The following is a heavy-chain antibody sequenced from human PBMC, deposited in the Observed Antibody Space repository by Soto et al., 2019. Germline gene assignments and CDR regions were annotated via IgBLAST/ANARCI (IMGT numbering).Heavy chain of an antibody. D-gene: IGHD2-15*01. V-gene: IGHV3-30*18. CDR2: ISYDGSNK. Sequence: QVQLVESGGGVVQPGRSLRLSCAASGFTFSSYGMHWVRQAPGKGLEWVAVISYDGSNKYYADSVKGRFTISRDNSKNTLYLQMNSLRAEDTAVYYCAKTGGGIFYHMDVWGQGTTVTVSS. CDR3: AKTGGGIFYHMDV. J-gene: IGHJ6*02. CDR1: GFTFSSYG.